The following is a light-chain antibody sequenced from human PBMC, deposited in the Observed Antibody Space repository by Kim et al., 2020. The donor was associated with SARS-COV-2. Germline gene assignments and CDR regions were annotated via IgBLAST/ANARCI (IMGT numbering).Light chain of an antibody. Sequence: DIQMTQSPSTLSASVGDRVTITCRASQSIDIWLAWYQQKPGKVPKLLIYKASTLESGVPSRFSGSGSGTEFTLTISSLQPDDFATYYCQQYKSASAFGQGTKLEI. CDR2: KAS. V-gene: IGKV1-5*03. CDR3: QQYKSASA. CDR1: QSIDIW. J-gene: IGKJ1*01.